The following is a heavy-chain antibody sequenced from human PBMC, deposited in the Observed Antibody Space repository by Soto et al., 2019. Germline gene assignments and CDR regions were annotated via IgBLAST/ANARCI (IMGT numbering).Heavy chain of an antibody. CDR2: IKTDGSVT. J-gene: IGHJ5*02. V-gene: IGHV3-15*06. D-gene: IGHD2-15*01. CDR3: TTDLWRIAVVVGSTGYFNP. Sequence: PGGSLRLSCAASGFTFNNYWMHWVRQAPGKGLVWVSRIKTDGSVTTYAAPVRGRFTISRDDSKNTLYLQMNSLKTEDTAVYYCTTDLWRIAVVVGSTGYFNPWGQGTPVTVS. CDR1: GFTFNNYW.